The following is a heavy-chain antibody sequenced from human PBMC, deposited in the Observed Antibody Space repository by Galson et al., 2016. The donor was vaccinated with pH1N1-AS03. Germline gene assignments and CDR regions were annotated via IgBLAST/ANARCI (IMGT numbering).Heavy chain of an antibody. J-gene: IGHJ5*02. Sequence: SLRLSCAASGFNFASYSMNWVRQAPGKGLEWVSYINSRSSSILYGDSVKGRFTISRDNAKNSLYLQMIALRDDDTAVYYCTRLTGGGPWGQGTLVTVSS. V-gene: IGHV3-48*02. CDR2: INSRSSSI. CDR1: GFNFASYS. D-gene: IGHD2-8*02. CDR3: TRLTGGGP.